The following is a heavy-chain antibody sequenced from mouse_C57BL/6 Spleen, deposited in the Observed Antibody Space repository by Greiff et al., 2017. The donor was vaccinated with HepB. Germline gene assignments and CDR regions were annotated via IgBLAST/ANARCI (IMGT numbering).Heavy chain of an antibody. CDR1: GFTFSDYG. CDR3: ARLSHYYGSSYDWYFDV. J-gene: IGHJ1*03. V-gene: IGHV5-17*01. D-gene: IGHD1-1*01. CDR2: ISSGSSTI. Sequence: EVQRVESGGGLVKPGGSLKLSCAASGFTFSDYGMHWVRQAPEKGLEWVAYISSGSSTIYYADTVKGRFTISRDNAKNPLFLQMTSLRSEDTAMYYCARLSHYYGSSYDWYFDVWGTGTTVTVSS.